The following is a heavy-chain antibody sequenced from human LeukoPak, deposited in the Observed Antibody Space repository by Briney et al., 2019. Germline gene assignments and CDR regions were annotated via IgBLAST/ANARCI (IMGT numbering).Heavy chain of an antibody. V-gene: IGHV4-59*08. Sequence: PSETPSLTCTVSGGSISSYYWSWIRQPPGKGLEWIGYIYYSGSTNYNPSLKSRVTISVDTSKNQFSLKLSSVTAADTAVYYRARYSAYDSYSYYYGMDVWGQGTTVTVSS. J-gene: IGHJ6*02. CDR3: ARYSAYDSYSYYYGMDV. CDR2: IYYSGST. CDR1: GGSISSYY. D-gene: IGHD5-12*01.